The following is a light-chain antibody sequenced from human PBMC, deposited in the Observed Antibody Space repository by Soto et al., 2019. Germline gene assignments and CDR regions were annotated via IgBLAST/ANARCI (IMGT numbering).Light chain of an antibody. V-gene: IGKV3-15*01. Sequence: EIVMTQSPATLSVSPGERATLSCRASQSVSGNLAGYQQKPGQAPRLLIYGASTRATGIPARFSGSGSGTEFTLTISSLQSEDFAVYCCQQYNNWPPYTVGPGTKLEIK. CDR1: QSVSGN. CDR2: GAS. J-gene: IGKJ2*01. CDR3: QQYNNWPPYT.